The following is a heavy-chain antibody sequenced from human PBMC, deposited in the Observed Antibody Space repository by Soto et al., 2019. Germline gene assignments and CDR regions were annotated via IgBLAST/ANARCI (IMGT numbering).Heavy chain of an antibody. Sequence: QVQLVQSGAEVKKPGSSVKVSCKASGGTFSSYAISWVRQAPGQGLEWVGGIIPIFGTANYAQKFQGRVTITADESTSTAYMELSSLRSEDTAVYYCARGSKLSSSWHLKFDYWGQGTLVTVSS. V-gene: IGHV1-69*01. CDR3: ARGSKLSSSWHLKFDY. D-gene: IGHD6-13*01. J-gene: IGHJ4*02. CDR1: GGTFSSYA. CDR2: IIPIFGTA.